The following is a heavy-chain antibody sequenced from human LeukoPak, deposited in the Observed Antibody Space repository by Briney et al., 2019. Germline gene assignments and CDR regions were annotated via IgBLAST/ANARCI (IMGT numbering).Heavy chain of an antibody. CDR3: ARVLWNGDYPRFDY. Sequence: SETLSLTCTVSGGSITTHYWSWIRQPPGKGLEWIGYIYYTGNTNYNPSLKRRVTISVDTSNNQFSLKLTSVTAADTAVYYCARVLWNGDYPRFDYWGQGTLVTVSS. CDR1: GGSITTHY. D-gene: IGHD4-17*01. J-gene: IGHJ4*02. V-gene: IGHV4-59*11. CDR2: IYYTGNT.